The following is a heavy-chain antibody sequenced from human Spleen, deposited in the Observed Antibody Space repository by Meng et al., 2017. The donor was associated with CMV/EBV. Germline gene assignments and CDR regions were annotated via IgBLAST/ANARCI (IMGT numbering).Heavy chain of an antibody. CDR1: GYSISSGYY. CDR3: ARAYDYSNYFDY. J-gene: IGHJ4*02. CDR2: INHSGST. V-gene: IGHV4-38-2*02. Sequence: SETLSLTCTVSGYSISSGYYWGWIRQPPGKGLEWIGEINHSGSTNYNPSLKSRVTISVDTSKNQFSLKLSSVTAADTAVYYCARAYDYSNYFDYWGQGTLVTVSS. D-gene: IGHD4-11*01.